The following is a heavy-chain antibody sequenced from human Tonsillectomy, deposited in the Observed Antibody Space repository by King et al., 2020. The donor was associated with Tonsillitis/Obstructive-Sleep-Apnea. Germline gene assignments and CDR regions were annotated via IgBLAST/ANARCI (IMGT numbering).Heavy chain of an antibody. D-gene: IGHD3-3*01. CDR2: IKSKTDGGTT. CDR1: GFTFSNAW. J-gene: IGHJ4*02. CDR3: TPDAERYDFRSGYYTGVDY. V-gene: IGHV3-15*01. Sequence: VQLVESGGGLVKPGGSLRLSCAASGFTFSNAWMSWVRQAPGKGLEWVGRIKSKTDGGTTDYAAPVKGRFTISRDDSKNTLYLQMNSLQTEDTAVYYCTPDAERYDFRSGYYTGVDYWGQGTLVTVSS.